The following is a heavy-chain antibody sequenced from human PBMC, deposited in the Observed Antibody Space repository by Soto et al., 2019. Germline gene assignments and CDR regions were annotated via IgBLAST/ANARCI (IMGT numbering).Heavy chain of an antibody. CDR1: GYRFTSYW. J-gene: IGHJ6*02. CDR2: IYPGDSDI. Sequence: GEALKISCKGSGYRFTSYWIGWVRQMPGKGLEWMGIIYPGDSDIRYSPSFQGQVTISADKSISTAYLQWSGLKASDTAIYYCTRQLPYGGNSYYGMDVWGQGTKVTVSS. CDR3: TRQLPYGGNSYYGMDV. V-gene: IGHV5-51*01. D-gene: IGHD4-17*01.